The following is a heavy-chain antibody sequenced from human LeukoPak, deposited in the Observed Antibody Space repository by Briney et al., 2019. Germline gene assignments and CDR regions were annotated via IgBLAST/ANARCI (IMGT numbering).Heavy chain of an antibody. CDR3: ARSGSYANDAFHI. V-gene: IGHV4-4*07. D-gene: IGHD1-26*01. Sequence: SETLSLTCTVSGGSISSYHWSWIRQPAGKGLEWIGRLYTSGGTNYNPSLKSRVSMSVDTSKSQFSLELNSVTVADTAVYYCARSGSYANDAFHIWGQGTMVTVSS. J-gene: IGHJ3*02. CDR2: LYTSGGT. CDR1: GGSISSYH.